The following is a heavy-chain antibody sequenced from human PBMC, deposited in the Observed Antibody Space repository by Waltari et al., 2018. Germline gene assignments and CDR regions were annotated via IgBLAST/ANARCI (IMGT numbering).Heavy chain of an antibody. V-gene: IGHV3-74*01. CDR2: IKYDGSTR. CDR1: GFCCSNYW. D-gene: IGHD3-9*01. Sequence: EVQLGESGGDLVQPGGSLRLSCAAPGFCCSNYWMLWVRQAPGKGLVWVSRIKYDGSTRAYADSVKGRFTISRDNARNTLFLQMSGLRAEDTAVYYCARDLDWVLFDSWGQGTLVTVSS. J-gene: IGHJ4*02. CDR3: ARDLDWVLFDS.